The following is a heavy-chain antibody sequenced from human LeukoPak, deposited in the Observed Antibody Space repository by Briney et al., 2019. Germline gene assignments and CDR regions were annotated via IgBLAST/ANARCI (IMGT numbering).Heavy chain of an antibody. CDR3: AREGDYDSSGYPSFDH. Sequence: PSETLSLTYTVSGGSISSYCWSWSRQPPGKGLEWIGYIYYSGSTNYNPSLKSRVTISVDTSKNQFSLKLSSVTAADTAVYYCAREGDYDSSGYPSFDHWGQGTLVTVSS. CDR2: IYYSGST. J-gene: IGHJ4*02. CDR1: GGSISSYC. D-gene: IGHD3-22*01. V-gene: IGHV4-59*01.